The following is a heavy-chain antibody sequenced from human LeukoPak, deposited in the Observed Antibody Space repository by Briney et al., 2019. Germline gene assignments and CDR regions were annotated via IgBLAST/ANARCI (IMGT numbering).Heavy chain of an antibody. D-gene: IGHD1-7*01. CDR1: TGSLNSYF. CDR2: VSGTGTA. CDR3: ARGKELTGTSGHYSFDF. J-gene: IGHJ4*02. Sequence: SETLSLTCTVSTGSLNSYFWTWIRQPAGKGLEWIGRVSGTGTAYSNPSLESRVIISLDTSRNQFSLKLMSVTAADTAVYYCARGKELTGTSGHYSFDFWGQGTLVSVSS. V-gene: IGHV4-4*07.